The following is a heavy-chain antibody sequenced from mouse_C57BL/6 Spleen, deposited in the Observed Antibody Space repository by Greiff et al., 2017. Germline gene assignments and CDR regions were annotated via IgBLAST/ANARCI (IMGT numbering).Heavy chain of an antibody. CDR3: TRMALYDGYYYAMDY. CDR2: IDPETGGT. V-gene: IGHV1-15*01. CDR1: GYTFTDYE. D-gene: IGHD2-3*01. Sequence: VKLLESGAELVRPGASVTLSCKASGYTFTDYEMHWVKQTPVHGLEWIGAIDPETGGTAYNQKFKGKAILTADKSSSTAYMELGSLTSEDSAVYYCTRMALYDGYYYAMDYWGQGTSVTVAS. J-gene: IGHJ4*01.